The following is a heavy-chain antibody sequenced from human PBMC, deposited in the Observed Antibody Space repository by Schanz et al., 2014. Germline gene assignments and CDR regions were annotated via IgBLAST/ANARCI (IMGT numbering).Heavy chain of an antibody. CDR2: IKQDGSEK. Sequence: VQLVESGGGVVKPGGSLRLSCGGSGFTFSKYWMSWVRQAPGKGLEWVANIKQDGSEKYYVDAVKGRFTISRDNAKNSMYLHMKSLRGEDTAVYYCARDNYYGSGSCAYWGQGTLVTVSS. CDR1: GFTFSKYW. CDR3: ARDNYYGSGSCAY. V-gene: IGHV3-7*04. D-gene: IGHD3-10*01. J-gene: IGHJ4*02.